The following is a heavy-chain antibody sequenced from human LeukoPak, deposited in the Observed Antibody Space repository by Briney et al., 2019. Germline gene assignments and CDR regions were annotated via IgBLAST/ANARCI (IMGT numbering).Heavy chain of an antibody. Sequence: SETLSLTCSVSGGSIRSGDHHWAWVRQPPGKGLEFIGSLDESGRPYYNRPLKSRVSISGDTSGKQFSLNLTSVTAADTAVYFCARDLGGYPFFMDVWGRGTTVTVSS. D-gene: IGHD2-15*01. V-gene: IGHV4-39*07. J-gene: IGHJ6*03. CDR2: LDESGRP. CDR1: GGSIRSGDHH. CDR3: ARDLGGYPFFMDV.